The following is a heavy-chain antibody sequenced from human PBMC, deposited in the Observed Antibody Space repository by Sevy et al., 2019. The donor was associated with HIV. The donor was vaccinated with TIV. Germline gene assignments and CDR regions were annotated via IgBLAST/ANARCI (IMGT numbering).Heavy chain of an antibody. CDR1: GGTFSSYG. V-gene: IGHV1-69*13. CDR3: ARGGGNGWYYFDY. J-gene: IGHJ4*02. CDR2: IIPILGTV. Sequence: ASVKVSCKASGGTFSSYGISWVRQAPGQGLEWMGGIIPILGTVNYAQKFQGRATITADESTKTAYMELSSLRSKDTAVYYCARGGGNGWYYFDYWGQETLVTVSS. D-gene: IGHD6-19*01.